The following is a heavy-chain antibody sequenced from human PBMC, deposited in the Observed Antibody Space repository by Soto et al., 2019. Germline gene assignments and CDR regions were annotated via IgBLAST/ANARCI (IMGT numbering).Heavy chain of an antibody. J-gene: IGHJ4*02. CDR1: GGSISSRSDY. CDR3: DTDTAMVTFDY. Sequence: ETLSLTCTVSGGSISSRSDYWGWIRQPPGKGLEFIGSIYYSGSPYYNPSLESRVTISVDTSKNQFSLKLSSVTAADTAVYYCDTDTAMVTFDYWGQGTMVTVSS. V-gene: IGHV4-39*01. CDR2: IYYSGSP. D-gene: IGHD5-18*01.